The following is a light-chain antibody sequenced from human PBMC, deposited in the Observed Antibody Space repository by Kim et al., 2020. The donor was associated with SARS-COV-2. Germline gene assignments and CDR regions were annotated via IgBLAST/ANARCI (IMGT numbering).Light chain of an antibody. Sequence: DIQMTQSPSSLSASVGDRVTITCRASQGIGNYLAWYQQKPGKVPKLLIYAASTLQSGVPSRFSGSGSGTDFTLTISSLQPEDVATYYCQKYNSAPPLTFGGGTKVDIK. CDR3: QKYNSAPPLT. CDR2: AAS. CDR1: QGIGNY. J-gene: IGKJ4*01. V-gene: IGKV1-27*01.